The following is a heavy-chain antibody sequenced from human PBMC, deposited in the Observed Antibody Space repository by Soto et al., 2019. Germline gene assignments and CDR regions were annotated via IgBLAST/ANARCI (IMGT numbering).Heavy chain of an antibody. CDR3: AREAIFGVVIITGAFDI. CDR2: ISYDGSNK. V-gene: IGHV3-30-3*01. CDR1: GFTFSSYA. D-gene: IGHD3-3*01. Sequence: GGSLRLSCAASGFTFSSYAMHWVRQAPGKGLEWVAVISYDGSNKYYADSVKGRFTISRDNSKNTLYLQMNSLRAEDTAVYYCAREAIFGVVIITGAFDIWGQGTMVTVSS. J-gene: IGHJ3*02.